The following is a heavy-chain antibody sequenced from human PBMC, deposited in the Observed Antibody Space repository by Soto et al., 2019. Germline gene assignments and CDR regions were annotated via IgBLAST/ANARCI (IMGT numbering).Heavy chain of an antibody. CDR3: ATRGLILVVVAATPDDAFDI. CDR2: FDPEDGET. D-gene: IGHD2-15*01. J-gene: IGHJ3*02. CDR1: GYTLTELS. V-gene: IGHV1-24*01. Sequence: GASVKVSCKVSGYTLTELSMHWVRQAPGKGLEWMGGFDPEDGETIYAQKFQGRVTMTGDTSTDTAYMELSSLRSEDTAVYYCATRGLILVVVAATPDDAFDIWGQGTMVTVSS.